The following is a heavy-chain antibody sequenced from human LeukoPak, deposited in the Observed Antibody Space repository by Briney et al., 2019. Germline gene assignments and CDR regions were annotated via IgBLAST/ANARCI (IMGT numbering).Heavy chain of an antibody. CDR3: AKDPNGDYVGTFDM. V-gene: IGHV3-23*01. D-gene: IGHD4-17*01. CDR2: ISGNGGRT. Sequence: AGGSLRLSCAASGFMFSSFGMSWVRQAPGKGPEWVSFISGNGGRTDYAESGKGRFTISRDNSKNTVYLQMNSLRDEDTAAYYCAKDPNGDYVGTFDMWGRGTMVTVSS. J-gene: IGHJ3*02. CDR1: GFMFSSFG.